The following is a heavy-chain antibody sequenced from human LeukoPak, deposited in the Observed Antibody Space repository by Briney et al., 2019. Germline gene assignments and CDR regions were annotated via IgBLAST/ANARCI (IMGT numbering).Heavy chain of an antibody. D-gene: IGHD5-18*01. V-gene: IGHV4-38-2*02. CDR2: FYHGGST. J-gene: IGHJ4*02. CDR1: GYSISTGYY. CDR3: ARGGYSYGYDYFDY. Sequence: SETLSLTCTVSGYSISTGYYWDWIRQPPGKGLEWIGTFYHGGSTYYNPSLRSRVTISVDTSKNQFSLNLTSVTAADTAVYYCARGGYSYGYDYFDYWGQGTLVTVSS.